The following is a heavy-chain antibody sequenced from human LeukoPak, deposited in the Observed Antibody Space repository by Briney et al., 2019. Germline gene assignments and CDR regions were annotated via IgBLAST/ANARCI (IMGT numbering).Heavy chain of an antibody. Sequence: GGSLRLSCAASGFTFSSYAMHRVRQAPGKGLEWVAVISYDGSNKYYADSVKGRFTISRDNSKNTLYLQMNSLRAEDTAVYYCARDYYGSGSSYSLRYWGQGTLVTVSS. D-gene: IGHD3-10*01. CDR2: ISYDGSNK. V-gene: IGHV3-30*04. CDR3: ARDYYGSGSSYSLRY. J-gene: IGHJ4*02. CDR1: GFTFSSYA.